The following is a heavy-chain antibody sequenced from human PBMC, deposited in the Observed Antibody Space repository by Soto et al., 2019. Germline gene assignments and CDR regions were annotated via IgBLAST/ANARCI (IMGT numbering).Heavy chain of an antibody. D-gene: IGHD1-26*01. J-gene: IGHJ5*02. V-gene: IGHV3-72*01. CDR2: IKKKGDKYTT. Sequence: GGSLRLSCTDSRFVFRGYCLSWVSQAPGKGLEWVGLIKKKGDKYTTQYAASVRGRFTISRDDSEKKLYLQMNTLKTEDTAVYYCSDCGSSSFDPWGQGTLVTVSS. CDR3: SDCGSSSFDP. CDR1: RFVFRGYC.